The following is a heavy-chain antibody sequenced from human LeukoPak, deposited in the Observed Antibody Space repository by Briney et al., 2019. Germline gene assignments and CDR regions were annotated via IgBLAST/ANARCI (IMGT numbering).Heavy chain of an antibody. CDR3: ARDQYIYSDSSGYYDY. V-gene: IGHV4-4*07. J-gene: IGHJ4*02. D-gene: IGHD3-22*01. CDR2: IQTSGST. CDR1: GGSISSYY. Sequence: PSETLSLTCTLSGGSISSYYWSWIRHPAGKGLEWIGRIQTSGSTNYNPSLKSRVTMSVDTSKNQFSLKLSSVTAADTAVYYCARDQYIYSDSSGYYDYWGQGTLVTVSS.